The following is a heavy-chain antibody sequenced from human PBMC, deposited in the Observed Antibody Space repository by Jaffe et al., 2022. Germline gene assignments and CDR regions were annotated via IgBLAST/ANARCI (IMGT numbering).Heavy chain of an antibody. CDR3: ARQNGDYAFYYYYYYMDV. CDR1: GYSFTSYW. J-gene: IGHJ6*03. CDR2: IYPGDSDT. V-gene: IGHV5-51*01. D-gene: IGHD4-17*01. Sequence: EVQLVQSGAEVKKPGESLKISCKGSGYSFTSYWIGWVRQMPGKGLEWMGIIYPGDSDTRYSPSFQGQVTISADKSISTAYLQWSSLKASDTAMYYCARQNGDYAFYYYYYYMDVWGKGTTVTVSS.